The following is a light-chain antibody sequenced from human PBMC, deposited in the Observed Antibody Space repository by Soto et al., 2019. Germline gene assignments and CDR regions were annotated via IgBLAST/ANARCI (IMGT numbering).Light chain of an antibody. V-gene: IGKV3-15*01. CDR2: GAS. Sequence: DIVMTQSPATLSASPGEGATLSCTASQSVSSKLAWYEQKPGQAPRLLIYGASTRATGIPARFSGSGSGTDFTLTISSLEPEDFAVYYCQQYGSSPPITFGQGTRLEIK. CDR3: QQYGSSPPIT. CDR1: QSVSSK. J-gene: IGKJ5*01.